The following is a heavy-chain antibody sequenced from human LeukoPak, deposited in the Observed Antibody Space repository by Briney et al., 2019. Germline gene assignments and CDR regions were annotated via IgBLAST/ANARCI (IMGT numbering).Heavy chain of an antibody. CDR1: GGSISSGGYY. J-gene: IGHJ4*02. CDR2: IYYSGST. D-gene: IGHD3-22*01. V-gene: IGHV4-31*03. Sequence: SETLSLTCTVSGGSISSGGYYWSWIRQHPGKGLEWIGYIYYSGSTYYNPSLKSRVTISVDTSKNQFSLKLSSVTAADTAVYYCARAPYYYGSSGYYYLDYWGQGTLVTVSS. CDR3: ARAPYYYGSSGYYYLDY.